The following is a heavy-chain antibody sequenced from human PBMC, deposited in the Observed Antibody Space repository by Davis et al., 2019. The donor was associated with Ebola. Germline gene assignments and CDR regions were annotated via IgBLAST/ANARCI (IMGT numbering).Heavy chain of an antibody. V-gene: IGHV3-48*02. J-gene: IGHJ6*04. CDR2: ISSSSSTI. D-gene: IGHD6-13*01. Sequence: PGGSLRLSCAASGFTFSSYSMNWVRQAPGKGLEWVSYISSSSSTIYYADSVKGRFTISRDNAKNSLYLQMNSLRDEDTAVYYCARVEYSSSWYGQDYYYYYGMDVWGKGTTVTVSS. CDR3: ARVEYSSSWYGQDYYYYYGMDV. CDR1: GFTFSSYS.